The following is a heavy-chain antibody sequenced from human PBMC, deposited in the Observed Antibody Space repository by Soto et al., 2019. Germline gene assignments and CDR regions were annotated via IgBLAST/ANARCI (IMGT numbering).Heavy chain of an antibody. CDR1: GFTFIRYG. J-gene: IGHJ6*04. Sequence: QVQLVESGGGVVQPGRSLRLSCAASGFTFIRYGMHWVRQAPCKGLEWVAVIWYDGSNKYCADAVKGRFTNSRDKSKKTLYVQINSLRTEDTAGYYCARDGHNPYYDFWSGYYYYYYGDVWGKGTTVTVSS. V-gene: IGHV3-33*01. CDR3: ARDGHNPYYDFWSGYYYYYYGDV. CDR2: IWYDGSNK. D-gene: IGHD3-3*01.